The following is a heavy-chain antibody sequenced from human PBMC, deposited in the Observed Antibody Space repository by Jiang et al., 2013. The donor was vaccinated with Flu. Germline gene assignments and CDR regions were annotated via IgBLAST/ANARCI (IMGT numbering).Heavy chain of an antibody. V-gene: IGHV6-1*01. Sequence: QTLSLTCAISGDSVSSNSAAWNWIRQSPSRGLEWLGRTYYRSKWSYDYAVSLRSRITINPDTSKNQFSLHLNSVTPEDTAVYYCARGAPDDNYYYYMDVWGTGTTVTVSS. CDR1: GDSVSSNSAA. J-gene: IGHJ6*03. CDR2: TYYRSKWSY. CDR3: ARGAPDDNYYYYMDV.